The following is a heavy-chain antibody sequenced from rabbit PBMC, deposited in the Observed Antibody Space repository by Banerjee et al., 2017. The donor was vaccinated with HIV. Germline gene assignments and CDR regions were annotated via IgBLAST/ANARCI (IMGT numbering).Heavy chain of an antibody. CDR1: GFDFSSYY. Sequence: QSVEESGGGLVQPGGSLKLSCKASGFDFSSYYMSWVRQAPGRGLEWIGYIDPVFGSTYYASWVNGRFTISSHNAQNTLYLQLNSLTAADTATYFCARDSYDDYGVLTRLDLWGPGTLVTVS. D-gene: IGHD2-1*01. V-gene: IGHV1S7*01. J-gene: IGHJ3*01. CDR3: ARDSYDDYGVLTRLDL. CDR2: IDPVFGST.